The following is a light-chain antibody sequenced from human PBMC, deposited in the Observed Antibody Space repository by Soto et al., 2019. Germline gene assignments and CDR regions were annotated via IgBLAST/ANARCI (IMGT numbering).Light chain of an antibody. CDR2: KVS. CDR1: DSLVYSDGNTY. J-gene: IGKJ2*01. V-gene: IGKV2-30*01. CDR3: MQGTHWPPSA. Sequence: VMTQSPLSLPVTLGQPASISCRSSDSLVYSDGNTYLNWFQQRPGQSPRRLIYKVSNRDSGVPDRFSGSGSGTGFTLKISRVEAEDVGVYYCMQGTHWPPSAFGQGTKVDIK.